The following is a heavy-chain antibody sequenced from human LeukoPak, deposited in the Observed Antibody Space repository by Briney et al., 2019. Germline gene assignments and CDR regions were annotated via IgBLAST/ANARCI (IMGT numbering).Heavy chain of an antibody. J-gene: IGHJ4*02. V-gene: IGHV1-69*13. D-gene: IGHD5-12*01. Sequence: SVKVSCKASGYTFTSYAMNWVRQAPGQGLEWMGWIIPIFGTANYAQKFQGRVTITADESTSTAYMELSSLRSEDTAVYYCARGGYSGYDYFDYWGQGTLVTVSS. CDR3: ARGGYSGYDYFDY. CDR1: GYTFTSYA. CDR2: IIPIFGTA.